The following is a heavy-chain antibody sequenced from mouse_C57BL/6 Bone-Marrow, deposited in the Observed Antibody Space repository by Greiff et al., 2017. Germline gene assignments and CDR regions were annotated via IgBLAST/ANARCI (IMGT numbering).Heavy chain of an antibody. CDR1: GYTFTDYE. J-gene: IGHJ4*01. Sequence: QVQLKQSGAELVRPGASVTLSCKASGYTFTDYEMHWVKQTPVHGLEWIGAIDPETGGTAYNQKFQGKAKLTAAKSSSTAYMELRSLTSEDSAVYYCTREGVLYYSNYGAMDYWGQGTSVTVSS. D-gene: IGHD2-5*01. V-gene: IGHV1-15*01. CDR3: TREGVLYYSNYGAMDY. CDR2: IDPETGGT.